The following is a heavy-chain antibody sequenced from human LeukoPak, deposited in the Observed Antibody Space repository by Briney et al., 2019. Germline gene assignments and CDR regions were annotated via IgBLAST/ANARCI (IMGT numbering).Heavy chain of an antibody. CDR2: IYSGGST. D-gene: IGHD5-12*01. J-gene: IGHJ4*02. CDR1: GFTVSSNY. Sequence: GGSLRLSCAASGFTVSSNYMSWVRQAPGKGLEWVSVIYSGGSTYYADSVKGRFTISRDNPKNTLYLQMDSLRAEDTAVYYCARAYSGYDPYFDYWGQGTLVTVSS. V-gene: IGHV3-53*01. CDR3: ARAYSGYDPYFDY.